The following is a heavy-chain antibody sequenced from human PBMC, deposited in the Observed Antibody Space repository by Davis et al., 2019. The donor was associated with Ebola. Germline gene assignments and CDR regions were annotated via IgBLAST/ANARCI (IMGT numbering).Heavy chain of an antibody. CDR3: ARGRGMIHLWLFDY. J-gene: IGHJ4*02. CDR1: GYTFTSYG. V-gene: IGHV1-18*01. Sequence: AASVKVSCKASGYTFTSYGITWVRQAPGQGLEWMGGISGYNGNTNYAQKLQGRVTMTTATSTSTAYMELRSLRSDDTAVYYCARGRGMIHLWLFDYWGQGTLVTVSS. D-gene: IGHD5-18*01. CDR2: ISGYNGNT.